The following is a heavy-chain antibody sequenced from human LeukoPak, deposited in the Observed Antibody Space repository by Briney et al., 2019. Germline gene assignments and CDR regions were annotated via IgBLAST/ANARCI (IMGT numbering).Heavy chain of an antibody. J-gene: IGHJ4*02. V-gene: IGHV4-59*01. Sequence: SETLSLTCTVSGGSISTYYWTWIRQPPGKGLEWMGYIYYTGSTNYNPSLKSRVTISVDTPKNQFSLRLSSVTAADTAVYFCARSYYGSGSFSDFYYWGQGTLVTVSS. CDR2: IYYTGST. CDR3: ARSYYGSGSFSDFYY. CDR1: GGSISTYY. D-gene: IGHD3-10*01.